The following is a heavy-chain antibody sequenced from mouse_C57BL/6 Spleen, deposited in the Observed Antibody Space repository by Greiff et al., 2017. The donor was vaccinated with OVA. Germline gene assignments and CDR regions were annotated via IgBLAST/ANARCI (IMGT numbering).Heavy chain of an antibody. CDR3: AREGLGRFAY. V-gene: IGHV1-19*01. CDR1: GYTFTDYY. D-gene: IGHD4-1*01. CDR2: INPYNGGT. J-gene: IGHJ3*01. Sequence: VQLQQSGPVLVKPGASVKMSCKASGYTFTDYYMNWVKQSHGKSLEWIGVINPYNGGTSYNQKFKGKATLTVDKSSSTAYMELNSLTSEDSAVYYCAREGLGRFAYWGQGTLVTVSA.